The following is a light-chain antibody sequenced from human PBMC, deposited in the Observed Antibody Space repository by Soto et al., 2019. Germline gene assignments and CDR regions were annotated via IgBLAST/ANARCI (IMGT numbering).Light chain of an antibody. J-gene: IGLJ2*01. CDR3: SSYAGNNIFAV. CDR2: EVS. CDR1: SSDVGGYNY. Sequence: QSVLTQPPSASGSPGQSVTISCTGTSSDVGGYNYVSWYQQHPGKAPKLMIYEVSKRPSGVPDRFSGSKSGNTASLTVSGLQAEDEADYYCSSYAGNNIFAVFGGGTKLTVL. V-gene: IGLV2-8*01.